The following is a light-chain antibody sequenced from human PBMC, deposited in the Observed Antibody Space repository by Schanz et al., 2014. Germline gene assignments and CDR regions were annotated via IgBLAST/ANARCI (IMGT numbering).Light chain of an antibody. V-gene: IGKV3-20*01. CDR2: GAS. CDR3: QQGDSFPLT. CDR1: QSVSSSF. J-gene: IGKJ4*01. Sequence: EIVLTQSPGTLSLSPGERATLSCRASQSVSSSFLAWYQQKPGQAPRLLIYGASTRATGIPDRFSGSGSGTDFTLTISSLQPEDFATYYCQQGDSFPLTFGGGTTVEIK.